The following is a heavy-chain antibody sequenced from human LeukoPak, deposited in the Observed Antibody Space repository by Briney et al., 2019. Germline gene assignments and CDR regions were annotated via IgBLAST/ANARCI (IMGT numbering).Heavy chain of an antibody. J-gene: IGHJ4*02. V-gene: IGHV3-21*01. D-gene: IGHD3-22*01. CDR2: ISSSSSYI. CDR3: ARADSSGYYYSDY. Sequence: GGSLRLSCAASGFTFSSYSMNWVRQAPGKGLEWVSSISSSSSYIYYADSVKGRFTISRDNAKNSLYLQMNSLRAEDTAVYYCARADSSGYYYSDYWGQGTLVTVSS. CDR1: GFTFSSYS.